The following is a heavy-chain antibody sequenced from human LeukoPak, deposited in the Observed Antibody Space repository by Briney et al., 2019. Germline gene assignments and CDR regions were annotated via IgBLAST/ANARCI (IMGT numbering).Heavy chain of an antibody. J-gene: IGHJ4*02. D-gene: IGHD3-22*01. Sequence: GGSLRLSCAASGFTFSSYSMNWVRQAPGKGLEWVSSISSSSSYIYYADSVKGRFTISRDNAKNSLYLQMNSLRAEDAAVYYCARELRHDYYDSSGLLDWGQGTLVTVSS. CDR3: ARELRHDYYDSSGLLD. CDR1: GFTFSSYS. CDR2: ISSSSSYI. V-gene: IGHV3-21*01.